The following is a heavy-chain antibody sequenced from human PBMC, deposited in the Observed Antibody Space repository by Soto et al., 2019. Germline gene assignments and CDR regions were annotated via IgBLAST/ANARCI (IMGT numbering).Heavy chain of an antibody. Sequence: GGSLRLSCAASGFTVSSNYMSWVRQAPGKGLDWVSLISSGGSAYYADSVKGRFTISRDTSKNTLSLQMNSLRVEDTAVDYCAGDDWGPDHFRGQGTLVTVSS. CDR2: ISSGGSA. CDR3: AGDDWGPDHF. V-gene: IGHV3-66*01. D-gene: IGHD2-21*01. CDR1: GFTVSSNY. J-gene: IGHJ4*02.